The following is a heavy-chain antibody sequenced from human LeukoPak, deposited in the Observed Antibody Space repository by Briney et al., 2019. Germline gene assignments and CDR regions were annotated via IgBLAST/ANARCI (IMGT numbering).Heavy chain of an antibody. V-gene: IGHV1-18*01. CDR3: ARESDYGSGSYYNPPDY. J-gene: IGHJ4*02. CDR2: ISAYNGNT. D-gene: IGHD3-10*01. CDR1: GYTFTNYG. Sequence: ASVKASCKASGYTFTNYGISWVRRAPGQGLEWRGWISAYNGNTNYAQNLQGRVTMTTDTSTSTAYMEMRSLRSDDTAVYYCARESDYGSGSYYNPPDYWGQGTLVTVSS.